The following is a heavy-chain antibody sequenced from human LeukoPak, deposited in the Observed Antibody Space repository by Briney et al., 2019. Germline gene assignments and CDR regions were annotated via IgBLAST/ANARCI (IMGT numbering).Heavy chain of an antibody. V-gene: IGHV3-7*01. D-gene: IGHD2/OR15-2a*01. CDR3: ASQPAVIDLDC. Sequence: GGSLRLSCAASGFSCSSYWMTWVRQAPGKGLEWVANINPDGGKKTYVDSVKGRFTISRDNAKNSLYLQMSSLRVEDTAVYYCASQPAVIDLDCWGQGTLVTVSS. J-gene: IGHJ4*02. CDR1: GFSCSSYW. CDR2: INPDGGKK.